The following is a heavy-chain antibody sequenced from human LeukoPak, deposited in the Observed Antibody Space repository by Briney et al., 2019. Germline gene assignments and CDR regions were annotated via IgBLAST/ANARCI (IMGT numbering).Heavy chain of an antibody. V-gene: IGHV3-20*04. CDR1: GFTFDDYA. CDR2: INWNGDST. CDR3: ARDRAIAVDVGVDY. J-gene: IGHJ4*02. Sequence: GGSLRLSCAASGFTFDDYAMNWVRQAPGKGLEWVSGINWNGDSTGYVDSVKGRFTISRDNAKNSLYLQMNSLRVEDTALYYCARDRAIAVDVGVDYWGQGTLVTVSS. D-gene: IGHD6-19*01.